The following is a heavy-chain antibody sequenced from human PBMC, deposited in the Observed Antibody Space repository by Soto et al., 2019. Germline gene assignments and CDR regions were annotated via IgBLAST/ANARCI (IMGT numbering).Heavy chain of an antibody. CDR3: AKDHRSGSGSYPELAY. CDR1: GFTFDDYA. J-gene: IGHJ4*02. Sequence: GGSLRLSCAASGFTFDDYAMHWVRQAPGKGLEWVSGISWNSGSIGYADSVKGRFTISRDNAKNSLYLQMNSLRAEDTALYYCAKDHRSGSGSYPELAYWGQGTLVTVSS. D-gene: IGHD3-3*01. CDR2: ISWNSGSI. V-gene: IGHV3-9*01.